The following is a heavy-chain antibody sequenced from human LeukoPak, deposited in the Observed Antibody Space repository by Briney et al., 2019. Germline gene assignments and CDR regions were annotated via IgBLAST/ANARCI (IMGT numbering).Heavy chain of an antibody. J-gene: IGHJ4*02. CDR1: GYSISSGYY. D-gene: IGHD5-24*01. V-gene: IGHV4-38-2*02. Sequence: SETLSLTCTVSGYSISSGYYWGWIRQPPGKGLEWIGSIYHSGSTYYNPSLKSRVTISVDTSKNQFSLKLSSVTAVDTALYFCSRVGGGLATSVDYWGQGTLVTVSS. CDR3: SRVGGGLATSVDY. CDR2: IYHSGST.